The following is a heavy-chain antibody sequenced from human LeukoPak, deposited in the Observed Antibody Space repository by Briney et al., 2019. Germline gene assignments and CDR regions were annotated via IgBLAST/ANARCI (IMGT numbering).Heavy chain of an antibody. J-gene: IGHJ4*02. V-gene: IGHV3-33*01. CDR3: ARDYGRPFDY. CDR1: GFTFSSYG. CDR2: IWYDGSNK. Sequence: GGSLRLSCAASGFTFSSYGMHWVRQAPGKGLEWVALIWYDGSNKYYADSVKGRFTISRDNSKNTVYLQMNSLRAEDTAVYYCARDYGRPFDYWGQGTLVTVSS. D-gene: IGHD3-16*01.